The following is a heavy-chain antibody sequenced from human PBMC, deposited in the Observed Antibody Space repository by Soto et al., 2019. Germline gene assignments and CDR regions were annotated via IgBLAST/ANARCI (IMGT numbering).Heavy chain of an antibody. J-gene: IGHJ5*02. V-gene: IGHV3-33*01. CDR1: GFTFSSYG. CDR3: ARVSAVAATLFPPWFDP. Sequence: PGGSLRLSCAASGFTFSSYGMHWVRQAPGKGLEWVAVIWYDGSNKYYADSVKGRFTISRDNSKNTLYLQMNSLRAEDTAVYYCARVSAVAATLFPPWFDPWGQGTLVTVSS. D-gene: IGHD2-15*01. CDR2: IWYDGSNK.